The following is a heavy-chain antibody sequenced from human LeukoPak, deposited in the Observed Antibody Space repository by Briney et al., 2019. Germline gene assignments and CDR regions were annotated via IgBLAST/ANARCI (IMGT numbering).Heavy chain of an antibody. J-gene: IGHJ4*02. CDR2: IRSKAYGGTT. V-gene: IGHV3-49*03. CDR3: TRDRAPYGDYLDFDY. CDR1: GFTFGDYA. D-gene: IGHD4-17*01. Sequence: GSLRLSCTASGFTFGDYAMSWFRQAPGKGLEWVGFIRSKAYGGTTEYAASVKGRFTISRDDSKSIAYLQMNSLKTEDTAVYYCTRDRAPYGDYLDFDYWGQGTLVTVSS.